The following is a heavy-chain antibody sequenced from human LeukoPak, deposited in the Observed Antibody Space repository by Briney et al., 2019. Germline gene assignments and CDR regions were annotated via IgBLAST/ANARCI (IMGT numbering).Heavy chain of an antibody. CDR1: GDSISSSDW. CDR2: VNLQGRT. CDR3: AREGGPYRPLDY. Sequence: PSGTLSLTCAVSGDSISSSDWWSWVRQPPGKGLEWIGEVNLQGRTNYNPSLKSRVAISVDKSENHISLKLTSVTAADTAVYYCAREGGPYRPLDYSGQGTLVTVAS. J-gene: IGHJ4*02. V-gene: IGHV4-4*02.